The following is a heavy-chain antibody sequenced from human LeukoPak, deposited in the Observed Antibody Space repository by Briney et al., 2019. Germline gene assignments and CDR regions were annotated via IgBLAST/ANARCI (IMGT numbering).Heavy chain of an antibody. CDR2: IWYDGSNK. J-gene: IGHJ4*02. Sequence: QPGGSLRLSCAASGFTFSSYGMHWVRQAPGKGLEWVAVIWYDGSNKYYADSVKGRFTISRDNSRNTLYLQMNSLRAGDTAVYYCARDRGDYVWGTYRPYYFDYWGQGTLVTVSS. CDR3: ARDRGDYVWGTYRPYYFDY. D-gene: IGHD3-16*02. CDR1: GFTFSSYG. V-gene: IGHV3-33*01.